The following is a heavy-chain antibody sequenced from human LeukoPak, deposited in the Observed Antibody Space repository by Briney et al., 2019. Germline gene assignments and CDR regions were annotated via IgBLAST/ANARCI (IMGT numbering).Heavy chain of an antibody. CDR2: IYWDDDK. CDR3: AHVYGSGSYQY. Sequence: ESGPTLVKPTQTLTLTCTFSGFSLSTSGVGVGWIRQPPGKALEWLALIYWDDDKRYSPSLKSRLTITEDTSKNQVVLTMANMDPVDTATYYCAHVYGSGSYQYWGQGTLVTVSS. D-gene: IGHD3-10*01. V-gene: IGHV2-5*02. J-gene: IGHJ4*02. CDR1: GFSLSTSGVG.